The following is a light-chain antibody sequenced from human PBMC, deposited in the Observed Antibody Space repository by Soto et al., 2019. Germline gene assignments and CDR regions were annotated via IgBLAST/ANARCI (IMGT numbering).Light chain of an antibody. CDR3: QSYDSSLSGYV. V-gene: IGLV1-40*01. Sequence: LNQQPKMAVSLESIDLIACTISNTNIGAGYDVHWYQQLPGTAPKLLIYGNSNRPSGVPDRFSGSKSGTSASLAITGLQAEDEADYYCQSYDSSLSGYVFGTGTKVTVL. CDR2: GNS. J-gene: IGLJ1*01. CDR1: NTNIGAGYD.